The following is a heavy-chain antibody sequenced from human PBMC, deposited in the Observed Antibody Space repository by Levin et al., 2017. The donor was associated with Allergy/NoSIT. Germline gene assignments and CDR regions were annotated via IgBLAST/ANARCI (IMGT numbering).Heavy chain of an antibody. CDR3: ARERREYSGYDPEAHFDY. CDR2: IYSGGST. V-gene: IGHV3-66*01. D-gene: IGHD5-12*01. CDR1: GFTINSHY. Sequence: GASVKVSCAASGFTINSHYMSWVRQAPGKGLEWVSIIYSGGSTYYADSVKGRFTISRDNSKNTLYLQMNSLRAEDTAVYYCARERREYSGYDPEAHFDYWGQGTLVTVSS. J-gene: IGHJ4*02.